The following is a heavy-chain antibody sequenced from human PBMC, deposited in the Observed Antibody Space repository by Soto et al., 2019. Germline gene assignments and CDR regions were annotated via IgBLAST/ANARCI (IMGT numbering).Heavy chain of an antibody. J-gene: IGHJ6*02. D-gene: IGHD3-3*01. V-gene: IGHV1-69*13. CDR2: IIPIFGTA. Sequence: GASVKVSCKASGGTFSSYAISWVRQAPGQGLKWMGGIIPIFGTANYAQKFQGRVTITADESTSTAYMELISLRSEDTAVYYCASGLRYDFWSGYYPPYYYYGMDVWGQGTTVTVSS. CDR3: ASGLRYDFWSGYYPPYYYYGMDV. CDR1: GGTFSSYA.